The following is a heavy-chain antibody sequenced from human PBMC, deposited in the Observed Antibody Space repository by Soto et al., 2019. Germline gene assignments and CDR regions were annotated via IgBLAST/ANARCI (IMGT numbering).Heavy chain of an antibody. Sequence: QVQLVQSGAEVKKPGASVKVSCKASGYTFTSYAMHWVRQAPGQRLEWMGWINAGNGNTKYSQKFQGRVTITRDTCARTAYMELSSLRSEDTAVDYCARGSRLTYFAYLGQGTLVTVSS. V-gene: IGHV1-3*01. J-gene: IGHJ4*02. D-gene: IGHD3-22*01. CDR1: GYTFTSYA. CDR2: INAGNGNT. CDR3: ARGSRLTYFAY.